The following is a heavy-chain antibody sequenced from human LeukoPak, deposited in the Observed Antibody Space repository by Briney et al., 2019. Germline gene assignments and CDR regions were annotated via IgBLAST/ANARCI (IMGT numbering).Heavy chain of an antibody. CDR2: MNPNSGNT. CDR3: ARGQYSSGWYGAYYYYYYMDV. Sequence: ASVKVSCKASGYTFTSYDINGVRQATGQGLEWMGWMNPNSGNTGYAQKFQGRVTMTRNTSISTAYMELSSLRSEDTAVYYCARGQYSSGWYGAYYYYYYMDVWGKGTTVTISS. V-gene: IGHV1-8*01. D-gene: IGHD6-19*01. J-gene: IGHJ6*03. CDR1: GYTFTSYD.